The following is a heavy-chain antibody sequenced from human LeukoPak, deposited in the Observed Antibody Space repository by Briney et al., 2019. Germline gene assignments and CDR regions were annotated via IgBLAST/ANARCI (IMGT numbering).Heavy chain of an antibody. CDR3: ARGGWNKFDY. CDR2: IYHSGTT. Sequence: SETLSLTCTVSGYSISSGYYWGWIRQPPGKGLEWIGSIYHSGTTYYNPSLKSRVTISVDTSKNQFSLKLSSVTAADTAVYYCARGGWNKFDYWGQGTLVTVSS. J-gene: IGHJ4*02. V-gene: IGHV4-38-2*02. D-gene: IGHD3-22*01. CDR1: GYSISSGYY.